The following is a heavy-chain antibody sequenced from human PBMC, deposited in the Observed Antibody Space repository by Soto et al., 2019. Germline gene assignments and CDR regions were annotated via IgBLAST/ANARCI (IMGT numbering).Heavy chain of an antibody. D-gene: IGHD6-13*01. J-gene: IGHJ4*02. CDR2: IDNEGIGT. CDR1: GFAFSSLW. V-gene: IGHV3-74*01. Sequence: EVRLVESGGGLVHPGASLTVSCEASGFAFSSLWMHWVRQAPGKGLEWVSRIDNEGIGTNYADAVRGRFTMSRDNAKNMLYLEMNSWGAADTGVYFGVRLGGSSWADYWGQGTRVTVSS. CDR3: VRLGGSSWADY.